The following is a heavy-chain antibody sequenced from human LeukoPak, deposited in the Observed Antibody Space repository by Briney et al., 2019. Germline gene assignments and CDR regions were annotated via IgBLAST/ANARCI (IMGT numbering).Heavy chain of an antibody. Sequence: PGGSLRLSCAASGFTFSDYNMRWIRQAPGKGLEWVSSISRSGSTKYYADSVKGRFTISRDNAKNSLFLQMNSLRAEDTAVYYCAKLHVVVVAAVTWGQGTLVTVSS. CDR2: ISRSGSTK. J-gene: IGHJ5*02. CDR1: GFTFSDYN. V-gene: IGHV3-11*01. D-gene: IGHD2-15*01. CDR3: AKLHVVVVAAVT.